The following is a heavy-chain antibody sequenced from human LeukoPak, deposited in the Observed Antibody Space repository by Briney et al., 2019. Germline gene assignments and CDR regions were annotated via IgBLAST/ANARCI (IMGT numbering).Heavy chain of an antibody. V-gene: IGHV3-30*02. CDR1: GFIFSSYG. D-gene: IGHD6-13*01. J-gene: IGHJ4*02. CDR3: ARDRTRYSSSGSDY. Sequence: GGSLRLSCAASGFIFSSYGMHWVRQAPGKGLEWVAFIRYDGSNKYYADSVKGRFTISRDNSKNTLYLQMNSLRAEDTAVYYCARDRTRYSSSGSDYWGQGTLVTVSS. CDR2: IRYDGSNK.